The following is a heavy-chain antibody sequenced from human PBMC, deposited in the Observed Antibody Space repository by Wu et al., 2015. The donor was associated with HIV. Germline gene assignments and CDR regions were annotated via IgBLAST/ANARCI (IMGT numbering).Heavy chain of an antibody. Sequence: QVQLVQSGAEVKKPGASVKVSCKASGYTFTGYYMHWVRQAPGQGLEWMGWINPNSGGTNYAQTFQGRVTMTRDTSISTAYMELSRLRSDDTAVYYCARSRVQSRNLAFDIWGQGTMVTVSS. CDR1: GYTFTGYY. J-gene: IGHJ3*02. D-gene: IGHD2-2*01. V-gene: IGHV1-2*02. CDR3: ARSRVQSRNLAFDI. CDR2: INPNSGGT.